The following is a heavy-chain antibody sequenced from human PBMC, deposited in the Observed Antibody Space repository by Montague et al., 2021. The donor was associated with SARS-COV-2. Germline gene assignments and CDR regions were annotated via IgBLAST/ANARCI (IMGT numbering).Heavy chain of an antibody. CDR1: SGSINSGGFY. D-gene: IGHD4-17*01. J-gene: IGHJ5*02. CDR3: ARHRNYGDHSLDNWFHP. CDR2: IYYSGST. Sequence: TLSLTCSVSSGSINSGGFYWSWIRQPPGKGLEWIGYIYYSGSTYYNLSLESRLTISVDTSKNQFSLKLTSVTAADTAVYYCARHRNYGDHSLDNWFHPWGQGTLVTVSS. V-gene: IGHV4-31*03.